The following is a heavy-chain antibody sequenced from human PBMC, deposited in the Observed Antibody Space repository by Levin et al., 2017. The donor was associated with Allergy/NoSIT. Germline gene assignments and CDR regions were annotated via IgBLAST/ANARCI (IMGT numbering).Heavy chain of an antibody. D-gene: IGHD6-19*01. CDR3: ARADSSSGWYFDY. CDR1: GYTFTGYY. Sequence: ASVKVSCKASGYTFTGYYMHWVRQAPGQGLEWMGRINPNSGGTNYAQKFQGRVTMTRDTSISTAYMELSRLRSDDTAVYYCARADSSSGWYFDYWGQGTLVTVSS. V-gene: IGHV1-2*06. J-gene: IGHJ4*02. CDR2: INPNSGGT.